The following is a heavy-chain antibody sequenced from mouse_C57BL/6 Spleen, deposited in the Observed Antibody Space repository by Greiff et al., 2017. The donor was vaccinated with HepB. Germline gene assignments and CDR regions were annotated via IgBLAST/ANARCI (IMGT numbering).Heavy chain of an antibody. V-gene: IGHV1-26*01. CDR2: INPNNGGT. CDR3: ARKEAYELYFDV. D-gene: IGHD1-1*01. CDR1: GYTFTDYY. Sequence: VQLQQSGPELVKPGASVKISCKASGYTFTDYYMNWVKQSHGKSLKWIGDINPNNGGTSYNQKFKGKATLTVDKSSSTAYMELRSLTSEDSAVYYCARKEAYELYFDVWGTGTTVTVSS. J-gene: IGHJ1*03.